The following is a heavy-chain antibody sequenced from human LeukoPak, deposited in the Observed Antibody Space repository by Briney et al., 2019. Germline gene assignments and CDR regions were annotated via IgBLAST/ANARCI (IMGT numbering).Heavy chain of an antibody. CDR2: IIPIFGTA. V-gene: IGHV1-69*01. CDR1: GGTFSSYA. D-gene: IGHD6-13*01. CDR3: AAVPGIAAAGTNFDY. J-gene: IGHJ4*02. Sequence: GSSVKVSCKASGGTFSSYAISWVRQAPGQGLEWMGGIIPIFGTANYAQKFQGRVTITADESTSTAYMELSSLRSEDTAVYYCAAVPGIAAAGTNFDYWGQGTLVTVSS.